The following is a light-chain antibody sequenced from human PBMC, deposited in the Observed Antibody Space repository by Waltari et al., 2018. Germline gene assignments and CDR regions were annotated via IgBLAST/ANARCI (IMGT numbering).Light chain of an antibody. Sequence: EVVLTQSPATLSLSPGETATLSCTASQGIGKYLSWYQHKPGQPPRVLFYDSSTRVTGIPARCSGSGSETDFTLTSTGLESEDFALYYGQQSGNWPPTFGPGTKLE. CDR1: QGIGKY. CDR3: QQSGNWPPT. CDR2: DSS. V-gene: IGKV3-11*01. J-gene: IGKJ2*01.